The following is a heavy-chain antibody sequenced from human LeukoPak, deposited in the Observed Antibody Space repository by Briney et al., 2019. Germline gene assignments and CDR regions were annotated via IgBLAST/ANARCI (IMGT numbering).Heavy chain of an antibody. CDR1: GFTFSSYS. J-gene: IGHJ4*02. Sequence: GGSLRLSCAASGFTFSSYSMNWVRQAPGKGLEWVSSISSSSSYIYYADSVKGRFTISRDNAKNSLYLQMNSLRAEDTAVYYCAREVSGSYYLRHFDYWGQGTLVTVSS. D-gene: IGHD3-10*01. CDR3: AREVSGSYYLRHFDY. V-gene: IGHV3-21*01. CDR2: ISSSSSYI.